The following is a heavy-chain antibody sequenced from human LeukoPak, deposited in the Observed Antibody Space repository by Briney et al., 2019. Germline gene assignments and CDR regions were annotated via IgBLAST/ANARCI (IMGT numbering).Heavy chain of an antibody. CDR2: ISYDGSSK. J-gene: IGHJ4*02. D-gene: IGHD3-10*01. CDR1: GFTFSSYG. CDR3: AKLSFSGYV. V-gene: IGHV3-30*18. Sequence: GRSLRLSCAASGFTFSSYGMHWVRQAPGKGLEWVAVISYDGSSKYYADSVKGRFTISRDNSKNTLYLQMNSLRAEGTAVYYCAKLSFSGYVWGQGTLVTVSS.